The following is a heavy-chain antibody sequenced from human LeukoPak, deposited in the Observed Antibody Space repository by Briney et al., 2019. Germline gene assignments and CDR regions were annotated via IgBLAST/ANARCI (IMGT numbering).Heavy chain of an antibody. J-gene: IGHJ4*02. D-gene: IGHD4-17*01. Sequence: PGESLRLSCAASGFTFSSYAMHWVRQAPGKGLEWVAVISYDGSNKYYADSVKGRFTISRDNSKNTLYLQMNSLRAEDTAVYYCARVPPDYDDYHFDYWGQGTLVTVSS. CDR3: ARVPPDYDDYHFDY. CDR2: ISYDGSNK. CDR1: GFTFSSYA. V-gene: IGHV3-30*04.